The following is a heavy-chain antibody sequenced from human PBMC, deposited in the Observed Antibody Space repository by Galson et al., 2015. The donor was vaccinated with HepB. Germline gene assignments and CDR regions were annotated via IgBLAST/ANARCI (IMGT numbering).Heavy chain of an antibody. CDR2: IYAGGST. CDR1: GFNVNKKY. CDR3: ARACNGRGGGCFHLDD. Sequence: SLRLSCAASGFNVNKKYMNWVRQAPGKGLEWVSTIYAGGSTYYADSVKGRFSISRDDSENTVYLQMDSLRVEDTAVYYCARACNGRGGGCFHLDDWGQGTLVTVSP. J-gene: IGHJ4*02. V-gene: IGHV3-53*01. D-gene: IGHD2-21*01.